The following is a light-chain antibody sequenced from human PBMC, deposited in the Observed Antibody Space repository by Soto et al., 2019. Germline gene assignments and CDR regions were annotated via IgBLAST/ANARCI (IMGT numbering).Light chain of an antibody. CDR2: GAS. J-gene: IGKJ5*01. CDR3: QQSYRTPT. V-gene: IGKV1-39*01. Sequence: IQLTQSPSSLSASVGDRVTITFRASQGISSYLAWYQQKPGKAPKLLIYGASTLQSGVPSRFSGSGSGTDYTLTISSLQPEDFATYYCQQSYRTPTFGQGTRLEIK. CDR1: QGISSY.